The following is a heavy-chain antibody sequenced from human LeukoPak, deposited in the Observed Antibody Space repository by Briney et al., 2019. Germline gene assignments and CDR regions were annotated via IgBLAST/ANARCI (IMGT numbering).Heavy chain of an antibody. CDR3: AKGWSSGPRTSLDY. D-gene: IGHD3-22*01. J-gene: IGHJ4*02. CDR1: GFTFNDYA. CDR2: ISWNSGSI. Sequence: QPGRFLRLSCAASGFTFNDYAMHWVRQAPGKGLEWVSGISWNSGSIDYADSVKGRFTISRDNAKNSLYLQMNSLRAEDTALYYCAKGWSSGPRTSLDYWGQGTLVTVSS. V-gene: IGHV3-9*01.